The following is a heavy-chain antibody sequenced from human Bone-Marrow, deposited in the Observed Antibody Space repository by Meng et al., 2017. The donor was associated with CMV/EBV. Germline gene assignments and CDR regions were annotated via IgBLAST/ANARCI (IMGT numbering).Heavy chain of an antibody. CDR2: VHHSGST. CDR3: ARTRQLWPYVALDY. J-gene: IGHJ4*02. V-gene: IGHV4-4*02. Sequence: VSAGSLSSNYWWSWVRQPPGKGLEWIGEVHHSGSTNYTPSLKSRVSISVDKSKNRFSLKLGSVTAADTAVYYCARTRQLWPYVALDYWGQGTLVTVSS. CDR1: AGSLSSNYW. D-gene: IGHD5-24*01.